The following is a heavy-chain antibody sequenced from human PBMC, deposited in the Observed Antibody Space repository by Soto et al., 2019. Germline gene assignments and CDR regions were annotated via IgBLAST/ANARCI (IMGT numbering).Heavy chain of an antibody. V-gene: IGHV4-30-2*01. Sequence: QLQLQESGSGLVKPSQTLSLTCAVSGGSISSGGYSWSWIRQPPGKGLVWIGYISHSGSTYYNPALKSRVTISVDRSKNQFSLKLSSVTAADTAVYYCAAGGGLPRYYWGQGTLVTVSS. CDR2: ISHSGST. J-gene: IGHJ4*02. D-gene: IGHD5-12*01. CDR1: GGSISSGGYS. CDR3: AAGGGLPRYY.